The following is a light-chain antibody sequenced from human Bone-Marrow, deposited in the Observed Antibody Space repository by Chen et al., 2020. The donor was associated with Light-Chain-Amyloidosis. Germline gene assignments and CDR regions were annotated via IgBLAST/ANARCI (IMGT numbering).Light chain of an antibody. CDR1: SSDVGGDNH. V-gene: IGLV2-14*01. CDR3: SSYTITNTLV. CDR2: EVT. Sequence: QSALTQPASVSGSPGQSITIHCTGTSSDVGGDNHVSWYQQHPDKAPKLMIYEVTNRPSWVPERFSGSKSDNTASLTISGLQTEDEADYFCSSYTITNTLVFGSGTRVTVL. J-gene: IGLJ1*01.